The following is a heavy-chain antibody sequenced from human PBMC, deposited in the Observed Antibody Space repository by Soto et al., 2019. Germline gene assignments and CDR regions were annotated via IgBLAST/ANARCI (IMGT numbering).Heavy chain of an antibody. CDR3: STSLNY. CDR1: GITVSSYY. V-gene: IGHV3-53*01. J-gene: IGHJ4*02. Sequence: LRLSCAVSGITVSSYYMSWVRQAAGKGLEWVSVIYAGTITYYADSVKGRFTICRDNAKNSLYLQMSSLTAEDSALYYCSTSLNYWGQGTLVTVS. CDR2: IYAGTIT.